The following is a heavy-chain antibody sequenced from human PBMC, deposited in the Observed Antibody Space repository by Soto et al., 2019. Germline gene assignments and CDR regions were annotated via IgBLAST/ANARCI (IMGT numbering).Heavy chain of an antibody. V-gene: IGHV1-58*01. CDR2: IVVGSGNT. D-gene: IGHD3-10*01. J-gene: IGHJ4*02. CDR3: AAPKFGADFDY. CDR1: GFTFTSSA. Sequence: QMQLVQSGPEGKKPGTSVKVSCKASGFTFTSSAVQWVRQARGQRLEWIGWIVVGSGNTNYAQKFQERVTITRDMSTSTAYMELSSLRSEDTAVYYCAAPKFGADFDYWGQGTLVTVSS.